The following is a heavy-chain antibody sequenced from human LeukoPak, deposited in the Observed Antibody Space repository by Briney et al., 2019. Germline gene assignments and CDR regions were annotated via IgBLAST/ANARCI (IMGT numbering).Heavy chain of an antibody. D-gene: IGHD3-22*01. CDR1: GFTFSSYE. Sequence: QAGGSLRLSCAASGFTFSSYEMNWVRQAPGKGLEWVSYISSSGSTIYYADSVKGRFTISRDNSKNTLYLQMNSLRAEDTAVYYCAKDGAGITMIVVVIGYFDYWGQGTLVTVSS. CDR2: ISSSGSTI. J-gene: IGHJ4*02. CDR3: AKDGAGITMIVVVIGYFDY. V-gene: IGHV3-48*03.